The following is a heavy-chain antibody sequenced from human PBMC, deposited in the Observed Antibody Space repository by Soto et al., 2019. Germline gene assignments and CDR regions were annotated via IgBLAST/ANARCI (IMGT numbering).Heavy chain of an antibody. D-gene: IGHD2-15*01. J-gene: IGHJ6*02. CDR2: IIPIFGTA. V-gene: IGHV1-69*06. Sequence: SVKVSCKASGGTFSSYAISWVRQAPGQGLEWMGGIIPIFGTANYAQKFQGRVTITADKSTSTAYMELSSLRSEDTAVYYCARDTRDIVVVVAGVCYYYGMDVWGQGTTVTVSS. CDR1: GGTFSSYA. CDR3: ARDTRDIVVVVAGVCYYYGMDV.